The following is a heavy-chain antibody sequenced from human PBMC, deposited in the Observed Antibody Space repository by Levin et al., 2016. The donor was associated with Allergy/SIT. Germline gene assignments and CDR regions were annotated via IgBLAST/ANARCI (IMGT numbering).Heavy chain of an antibody. CDR3: ARGGKYSSGWDFDY. V-gene: IGHV4-34*01. J-gene: IGHJ4*02. CDR2: INHSGST. Sequence: GSLRLSCAVYGGSFSGYYWSWIRQPPGKGLEWIGEINHSGSTNYNPSLKSRVTISVDTSKNQFSLKLSSVTAADTAVYYCARGGKYSSGWDFDYWGQGTLVTVSS. CDR1: GGSFSGYY. D-gene: IGHD6-19*01.